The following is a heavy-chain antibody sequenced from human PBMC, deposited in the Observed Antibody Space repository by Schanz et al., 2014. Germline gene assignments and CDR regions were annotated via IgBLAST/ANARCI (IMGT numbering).Heavy chain of an antibody. D-gene: IGHD2-2*01. CDR3: ARDSGYCSSPRCDPDGGFDL. CDR1: GGSVSSGRYY. CDR2: VLYSGST. V-gene: IGHV4-31*03. Sequence: QVQLQESGPGLVKPSQTLSLSCTVSGGSVSSGRYYWSWIRQFPGKGLELIGYVLYSGSTHYNPSRKSRISISVDTSKNQLSLKWSSVTAADTAMYYCARDSGYCSSPRCDPDGGFDLWGQGTMVTVLS. J-gene: IGHJ3*01.